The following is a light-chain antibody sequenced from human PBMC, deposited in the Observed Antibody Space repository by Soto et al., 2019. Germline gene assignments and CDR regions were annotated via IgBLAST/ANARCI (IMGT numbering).Light chain of an antibody. CDR2: IEGSGSY. J-gene: IGLJ3*02. CDR3: ETWDSNNWV. CDR1: SGHSSYI. V-gene: IGLV4-60*02. Sequence: QAVVTQSSSASASLGSSVKLTCTLSSGHSSYIIAWHQQQPGKAPRYLMKIEGSGSYNKGSGVPDRFSGSSSGADRYLTIYSLQFEDEADYYCETWDSNNWVFGGGTKVNVL.